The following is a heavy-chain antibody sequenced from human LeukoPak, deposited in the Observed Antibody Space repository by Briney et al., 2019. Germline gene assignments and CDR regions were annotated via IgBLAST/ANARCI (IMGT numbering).Heavy chain of an antibody. D-gene: IGHD2-2*02. CDR2: IWYDGSNK. V-gene: IGHV3-33*06. Sequence: GGSLRLSCAASGFTFSSYGMHWVRQAPGKGLEWVAVIWYDGSNKYYADSVKGRFTISRDNSKNTLYLQMNSLRAEDTAVYYCAEARPDCSSTSCYTTEIDYWGQGTLVTVSS. J-gene: IGHJ4*02. CDR3: AEARPDCSSTSCYTTEIDY. CDR1: GFTFSSYG.